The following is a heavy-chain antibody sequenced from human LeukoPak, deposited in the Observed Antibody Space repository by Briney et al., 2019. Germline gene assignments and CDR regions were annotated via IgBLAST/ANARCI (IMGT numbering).Heavy chain of an antibody. D-gene: IGHD3-3*01. CDR2: IYYSGST. CDR3: ARHVYDFWSGYYNYYMDV. J-gene: IGHJ6*03. Sequence: SETLSLTCTVSGGSISSYYWSWIRQPPGKGLEWIGYIYYSGSTNYNPSLKSRVTISVDTSKNQFSPKLSSVTAADTAVYYCARHVYDFWSGYYNYYMDVWGKGTTVTVSS. CDR1: GGSISSYY. V-gene: IGHV4-59*08.